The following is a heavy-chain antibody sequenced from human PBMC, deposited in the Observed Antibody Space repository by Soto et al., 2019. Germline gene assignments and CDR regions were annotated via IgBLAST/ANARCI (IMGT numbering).Heavy chain of an antibody. J-gene: IGHJ6*03. CDR1: GGSISSYY. CDR3: AREIGWNMDV. CDR2: IYYSGST. Sequence: SETLSLTCTVSGGSISSYYWSWIRQPPGKGLEWIGYIYYSGSTNYNPSLKSRVTISVDTSKNQFSLKLSSVTAADTAVYYCAREIGWNMDVWGKGTTVTVSS. V-gene: IGHV4-59*01. D-gene: IGHD2-15*01.